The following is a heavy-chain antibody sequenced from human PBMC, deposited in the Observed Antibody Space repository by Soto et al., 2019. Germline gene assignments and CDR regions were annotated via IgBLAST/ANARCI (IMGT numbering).Heavy chain of an antibody. CDR2: ISAYNGNT. CDR3: ARRLSDGSGSYYPEY. J-gene: IGHJ4*02. CDR1: GYRFTSFG. Sequence: QVQLVQSGAEVKKPGASVKVSCKASGYRFTSFGISWVRQAPGQGLEWMGWISAYNGNTNYAEKFQGRVTMTTDTSTSTAYMELRSLRSDDAAVYYCARRLSDGSGSYYPEYWGQGTLVTVSS. V-gene: IGHV1-18*01. D-gene: IGHD3-10*01.